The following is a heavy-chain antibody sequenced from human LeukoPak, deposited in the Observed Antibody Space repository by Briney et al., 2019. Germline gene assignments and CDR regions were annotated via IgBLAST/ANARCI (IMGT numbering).Heavy chain of an antibody. V-gene: IGHV4-39*07. Sequence: SETLSLTCTVSGGSISSGGYYWSWIRQPPGKGLEWIGEINHSGSTNYNPSLKSRVTISVDTSKNQFSLKLSSVTAADTAVYYCARGRRAEAGTGSFDIWGQGTMVTVSS. J-gene: IGHJ3*02. CDR3: ARGRRAEAGTGSFDI. CDR2: INHSGST. CDR1: GGSISSGGYY. D-gene: IGHD6-13*01.